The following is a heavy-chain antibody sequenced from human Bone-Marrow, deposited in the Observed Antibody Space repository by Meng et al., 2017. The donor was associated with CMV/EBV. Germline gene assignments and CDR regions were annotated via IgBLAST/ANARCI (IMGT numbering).Heavy chain of an antibody. J-gene: IGHJ5*02. CDR3: ARDWHSHYSPPNWFDP. D-gene: IGHD2-15*01. CDR1: GYTFIGYY. V-gene: IGHV1-2*02. Sequence: ASVKVSRKASGYTFIGYYIHWVRQAPGQGLEWMGWINPNSGDTNYAQRFQGRVTMTRDTSISTAYMELSRLRSDDTAVYYCARDWHSHYSPPNWFDPWGQGTLVTVSS. CDR2: INPNSGDT.